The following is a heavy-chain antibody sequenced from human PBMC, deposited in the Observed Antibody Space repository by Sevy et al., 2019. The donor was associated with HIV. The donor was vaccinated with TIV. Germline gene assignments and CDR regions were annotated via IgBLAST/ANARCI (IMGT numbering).Heavy chain of an antibody. Sequence: GGSLRLSCAASGFPFNDHALHWVRQVPGKGLEWVSGISWNSRNVGYADSVKGRFTIHRDNANHFLYLEMNSLRPEDTAFYYCAKDINRGCDGINCYPYYYYFYGLDVWGQGTTVTVSS. CDR2: ISWNSRNV. CDR1: GFPFNDHA. CDR3: AKDINRGCDGINCYPYYYYFYGLDV. J-gene: IGHJ6*02. V-gene: IGHV3-9*01. D-gene: IGHD2-21*01.